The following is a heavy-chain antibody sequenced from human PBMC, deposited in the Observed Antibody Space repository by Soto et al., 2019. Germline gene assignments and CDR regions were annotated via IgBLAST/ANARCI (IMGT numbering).Heavy chain of an antibody. J-gene: IGHJ4*02. Sequence: ASVKVSCKASGGTFSSYAISWVRQAPGQGLEWMGGIIPIFGTANYAQKFQGRVTITADESTSTAYMELSSLRSEDTAVYYCARAPGRRSGWYRAGFDYWGQGTLVTVSS. CDR2: IIPIFGTA. D-gene: IGHD6-19*01. CDR3: ARAPGRRSGWYRAGFDY. V-gene: IGHV1-69*13. CDR1: GGTFSSYA.